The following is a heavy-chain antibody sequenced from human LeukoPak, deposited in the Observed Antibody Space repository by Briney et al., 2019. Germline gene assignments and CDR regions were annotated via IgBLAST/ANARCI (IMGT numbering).Heavy chain of an antibody. V-gene: IGHV3-23*01. CDR2: ASGSGGST. J-gene: IGHJ2*01. Sequence: GKSLRLSCAASGFTFSGYPIHWVRQAPGKGLEWVSSASGSGGSTYYADSVKGRFTISRDISRNTLFLEMNSLRAEDTALYYCARDADTTALYWYFDLWGRGTLVTVSS. CDR1: GFTFSGYP. CDR3: ARDADTTALYWYFDL. D-gene: IGHD2/OR15-2a*01.